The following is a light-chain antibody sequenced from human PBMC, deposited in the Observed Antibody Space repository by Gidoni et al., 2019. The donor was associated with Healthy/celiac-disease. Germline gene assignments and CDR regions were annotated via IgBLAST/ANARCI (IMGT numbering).Light chain of an antibody. CDR3: QQRSDWPLS. J-gene: IGKJ4*01. V-gene: IGKV3-11*01. CDR2: DVS. CDR1: QSVSGY. Sequence: IVLTQSPATLSLSPGARATLSCRASQSVSGYLAWYQQKPGQAPRLLIYDVSKRATGIPARFSGSGSGTDFTLTISSLEPEDFAVYYCQQRSDWPLSFGGGTKVEIK.